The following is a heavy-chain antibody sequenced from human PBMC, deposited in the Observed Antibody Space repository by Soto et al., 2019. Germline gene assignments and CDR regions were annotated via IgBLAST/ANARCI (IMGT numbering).Heavy chain of an antibody. D-gene: IGHD3-22*01. J-gene: IGHJ2*01. CDR2: IIPIFGTA. CDR1: EDTFRNYA. V-gene: IGHV1-69*06. Sequence: QVELVQSGAEVKKPGSSVKVSCQASEDTFRNYAISWVRQAPGQGLGWMGGIIPIFGTANYGQKFQGRVSITEDTSANTMYLELSSLRSDDMAVYYCASTKYDSSDYYYWYLGLWGRGTLVTVSS. CDR3: ASTKYDSSDYYYWYLGL.